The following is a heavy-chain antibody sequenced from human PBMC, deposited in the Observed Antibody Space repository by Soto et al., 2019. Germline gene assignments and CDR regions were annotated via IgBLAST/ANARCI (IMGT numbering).Heavy chain of an antibody. D-gene: IGHD6-19*01. Sequence: QVQLVQSGAEVKKPGSSVKVSCKASGGTFSSYTIGWVRQAPGQGLEWMGRIIPILGIANYAQKFQGRVTITADKSTSTAYMELSSLRSEDTAVYYCAREKAVAGNDAFDIWGQGTMVTVSS. J-gene: IGHJ3*02. CDR3: AREKAVAGNDAFDI. CDR2: IIPILGIA. CDR1: GGTFSSYT. V-gene: IGHV1-69*08.